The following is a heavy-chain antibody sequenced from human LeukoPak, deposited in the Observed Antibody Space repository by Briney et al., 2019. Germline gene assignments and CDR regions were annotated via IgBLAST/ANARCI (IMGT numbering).Heavy chain of an antibody. D-gene: IGHD1-7*01. J-gene: IGHJ4*02. Sequence: ASVKVSCKASGYTFTSYYMHWVRQAPGQGLEWMGIINPIGGSTSSAEKFQGRVTKTRDTSTSTVYMELSSLRSEDTAVYYCARDELPVSTPGGRSRTYFDYWGQGTLVTVSS. CDR1: GYTFTSYY. CDR3: ARDELPVSTPGGRSRTYFDY. CDR2: INPIGGST. V-gene: IGHV1-46*01.